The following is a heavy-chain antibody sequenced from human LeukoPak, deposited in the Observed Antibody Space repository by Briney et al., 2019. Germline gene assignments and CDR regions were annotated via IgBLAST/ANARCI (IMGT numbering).Heavy chain of an antibody. Sequence: NPSETLSLTCTVSGGSISSYYWSWIRQPPGKGLEWIGYIYYSGSTNYNPSLKSRVTISVDTSKNQFSLKLSSVTAADTAVYYCARNYGDYGYYYYYGMDVWGQGTTVTVSS. J-gene: IGHJ6*02. CDR2: IYYSGST. CDR1: GGSISSYY. V-gene: IGHV4-59*01. CDR3: ARNYGDYGYYYYYGMDV. D-gene: IGHD4-17*01.